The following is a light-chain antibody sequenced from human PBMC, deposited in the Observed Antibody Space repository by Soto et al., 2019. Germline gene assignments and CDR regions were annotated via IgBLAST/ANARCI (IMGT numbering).Light chain of an antibody. J-gene: IGLJ3*02. CDR3: GTWDNSLSAWV. CDR2: EVS. Sequence: QSALTQPASVSGSPGQSITISCTGTSSDIGGYNYVSWYQQHPGKAPKLMIYEVSNRPSGVSNRFSGSKSGNTASLTISGLQAEDEADYYCGTWDNSLSAWVSGGGTKVTVL. V-gene: IGLV2-14*01. CDR1: SSDIGGYNY.